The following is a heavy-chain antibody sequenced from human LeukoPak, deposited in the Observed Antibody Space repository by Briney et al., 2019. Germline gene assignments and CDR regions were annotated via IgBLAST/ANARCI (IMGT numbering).Heavy chain of an antibody. CDR2: ISWNSGSI. CDR1: GFTFDDYD. Sequence: GGSLRLSCAASGFTFDDYDMHWVRQAPGKGLEWVSGISWNSGSIGYADSVKGRFTISRDNAKNSLYLQMNSLRAEDTALYYCAKGQLGRSWYELPSDYWGQGTLVTVSS. J-gene: IGHJ4*02. V-gene: IGHV3-9*01. CDR3: AKGQLGRSWYELPSDY. D-gene: IGHD6-13*01.